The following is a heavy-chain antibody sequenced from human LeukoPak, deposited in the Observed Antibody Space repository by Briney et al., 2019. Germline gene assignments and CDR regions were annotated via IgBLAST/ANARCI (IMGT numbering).Heavy chain of an antibody. CDR2: ISYDGRNK. Sequence: GGSLRLSCAASGFTFSSYVIHWVRQAPGKWLEWVAVISYDGRNKYYADSVKGQFTISRDNSKNTLYLQMNSLRAEGTAVYYCARARITLDVWGKGTTVTVSS. CDR1: GFTFSSYV. V-gene: IGHV3-30*04. D-gene: IGHD3-10*01. CDR3: ARARITLDV. J-gene: IGHJ6*04.